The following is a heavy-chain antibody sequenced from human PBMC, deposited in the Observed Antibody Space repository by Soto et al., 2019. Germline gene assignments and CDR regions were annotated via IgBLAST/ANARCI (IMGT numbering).Heavy chain of an antibody. D-gene: IGHD2-15*01. V-gene: IGHV2-5*02. J-gene: IGHJ5*02. CDR1: GFSLSTTGVG. CDR2: IYWDDDK. Sequence: SGPTLVNPTQTLTLTCTFSGFSLSTTGVGVGWIRQPPGKALEWLGLIYWDDDKRYSPSLKSRLTITKDTSKNQVVLTMKNMDPVDTATYYCVHRGVPPPGDEDINSFDPWGPGTLVTVS. CDR3: VHRGVPPPGDEDINSFDP.